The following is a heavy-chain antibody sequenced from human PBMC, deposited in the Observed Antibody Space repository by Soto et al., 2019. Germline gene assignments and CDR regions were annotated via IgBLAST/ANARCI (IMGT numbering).Heavy chain of an antibody. CDR2: INHSGST. CDR1: GGSFSGYY. Sequence: SETLSLTCAVYGGSFSGYYWTWIRQPPGTGLEWIGEINHSGSTNYNPPLKSRVTISVDTSKNQFSLKLTSVTAADTAVYYCAREKITGLFDYWGQGNLVTFSS. J-gene: IGHJ4*02. CDR3: AREKITGLFDY. D-gene: IGHD2-8*02. V-gene: IGHV4-34*01.